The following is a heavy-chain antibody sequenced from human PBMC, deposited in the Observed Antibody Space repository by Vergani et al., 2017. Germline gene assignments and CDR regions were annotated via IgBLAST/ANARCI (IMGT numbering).Heavy chain of an antibody. CDR3: ARGPRRALDV. Sequence: QVQLVQSGAEVKKPGSSVKVSCKTVGGSLSSFSITWVRQAPGQGLEWMGRITPLLGTADYAPNFRDRVSITIDKSTSTAYLELANLRSEDTAIYYCARGPRRALDVWGLGTTVTVSS. CDR2: ITPLLGTA. D-gene: IGHD3-16*01. V-gene: IGHV1-69*04. CDR1: GGSLSSFS. J-gene: IGHJ6*02.